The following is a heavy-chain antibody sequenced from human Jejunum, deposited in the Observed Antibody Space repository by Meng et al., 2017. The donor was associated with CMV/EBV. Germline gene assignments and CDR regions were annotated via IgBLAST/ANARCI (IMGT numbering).Heavy chain of an antibody. Sequence: LPGSDPGVGRASDPLSLTCRCAGGSSSKYYWGWIRQTPGGGLEWLGYIYNSGDIYYNPFLEGRVTISTDTSKNQFSLKLRYVTAADTAVYYCVRHGDCSSGSCYYHWLDPWGQGSLVTVSS. V-gene: IGHV4-59*01. CDR1: GGSSSKYY. CDR2: IYNSGDI. J-gene: IGHJ5*01. D-gene: IGHD2-2*01. CDR3: VRHGDCSSGSCYYHWLDP.